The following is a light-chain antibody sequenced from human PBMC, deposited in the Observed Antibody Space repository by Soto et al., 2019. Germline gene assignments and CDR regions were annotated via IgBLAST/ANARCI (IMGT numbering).Light chain of an antibody. CDR3: QQYGSSGT. Sequence: EIVVTQSPGTLSLSPGERATLSCRASQSVSNNYLAWYQQKPGQAPRLLIYGASTRATGTPDRFSGSGSGTDFTLTISRLEPEDFAVYYCQQYGSSGTFGQGTKVEIK. V-gene: IGKV3-20*01. J-gene: IGKJ1*01. CDR2: GAS. CDR1: QSVSNNY.